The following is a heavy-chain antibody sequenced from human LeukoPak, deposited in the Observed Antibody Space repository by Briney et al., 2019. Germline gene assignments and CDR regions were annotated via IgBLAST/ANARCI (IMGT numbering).Heavy chain of an antibody. CDR3: ARVPRSYYYYYYMDV. CDR1: GGSVSNSRVY. CDR2: IYNNGRT. V-gene: IGHV4-39*07. J-gene: IGHJ6*03. Sequence: SETLSLTCTVSGGSVSNSRVYWAWIRQTPGEGLEWVGSIYNNGRTYYNPSLKSRVTISVDTPKNQFSLKLSSVTAADTAMYYCARVPRSYYYYYYMDVWGKGTTVTVSS.